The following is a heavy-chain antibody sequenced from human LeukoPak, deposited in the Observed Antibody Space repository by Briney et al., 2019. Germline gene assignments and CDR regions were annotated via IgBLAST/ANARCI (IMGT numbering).Heavy chain of an antibody. CDR2: ISAYNGNTNGNT. D-gene: IGHD1-26*01. CDR3: ARGASGSYSWFDP. Sequence: ASVKVSCKASGYTFANYGFSWVRQAPGQGLEWMGWISAYNGNTNGNTNYAQKFQGRVTMTTGTSTSTAYMELRSLRSDDTAIYYCARGASGSYSWFDPWGQGTLVTVSS. J-gene: IGHJ5*02. V-gene: IGHV1-18*01. CDR1: GYTFANYG.